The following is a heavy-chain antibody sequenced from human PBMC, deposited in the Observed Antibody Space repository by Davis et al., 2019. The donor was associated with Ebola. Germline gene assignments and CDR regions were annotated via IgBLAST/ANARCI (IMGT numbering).Heavy chain of an antibody. Sequence: PGGSLRLSCAASGFTFSSYWMHWVRQAPGKGLVWVSRINSDGSSTSYADSVKGRFTISRDNAKNTLYLQMNSLRAEDTAVYYCARAGYSSGWYTYYYYYYMDVWGKGTTVTVSS. CDR3: ARAGYSSGWYTYYYYYYMDV. V-gene: IGHV3-74*01. J-gene: IGHJ6*03. CDR2: INSDGSST. D-gene: IGHD6-19*01. CDR1: GFTFSSYW.